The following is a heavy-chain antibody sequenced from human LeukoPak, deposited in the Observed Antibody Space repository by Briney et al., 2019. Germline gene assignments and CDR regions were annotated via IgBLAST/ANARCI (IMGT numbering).Heavy chain of an antibody. J-gene: IGHJ6*02. V-gene: IGHV1-8*01. CDR1: GGTFTSYD. Sequence: ASVKVSCKASGGTFTSYDINWVRQATGQGLEWMGWMNPNSGNTGYAQKFQGRVTMTRNTSISTAYMELSSLRSEDTAVYYCARGIEAGSYVWYYYYGMDVWGQGTTVTVSS. CDR3: ARGIEAGSYVWYYYYGMDV. D-gene: IGHD3-10*01. CDR2: MNPNSGNT.